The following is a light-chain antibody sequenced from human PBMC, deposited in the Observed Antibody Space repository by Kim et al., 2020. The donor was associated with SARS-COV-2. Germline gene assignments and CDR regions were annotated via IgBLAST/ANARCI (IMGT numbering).Light chain of an antibody. Sequence: SGSPGERVTLSCRASQSVSGYLGWYQQKPGQGTRLLIYGASNRAIGIPDRFSGSGSGTEFTLTISSLQSEDFGIYYCQQYNNWPYTFGQGTKLEI. CDR2: GAS. V-gene: IGKV3-15*01. J-gene: IGKJ2*01. CDR3: QQYNNWPYT. CDR1: QSVSGY.